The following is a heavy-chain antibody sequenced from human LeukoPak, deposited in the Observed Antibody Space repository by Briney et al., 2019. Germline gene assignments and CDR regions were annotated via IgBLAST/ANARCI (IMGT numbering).Heavy chain of an antibody. CDR1: GFTFSSYA. J-gene: IGHJ4*02. CDR3: AKGYYGNYVAVDY. CDR2: ISDNGDDT. D-gene: IGHD4-11*01. Sequence: GGSLRLSCAASGFTFSSYAMIWVRQAPGKGLDWVSSISDNGDDTYYADAVKGRFTICRDKTTNRLYLQMNSLRADDTAVYYCAKGYYGNYVAVDYWGQGTLVTVSS. V-gene: IGHV3-23*01.